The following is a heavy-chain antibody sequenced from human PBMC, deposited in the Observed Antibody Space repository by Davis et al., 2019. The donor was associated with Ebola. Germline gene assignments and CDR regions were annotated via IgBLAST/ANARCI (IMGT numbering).Heavy chain of an antibody. Sequence: GGSLRLSCAASGFTFSSYGIHWVRQAPGKGLEWVSFIRYDGSREYYADSVKGRFTVSRDNSKNTLYLQMSGLRTKDTAVYRCAKMHDYADNWFFDLWGRGTLVTVSS. CDR1: GFTFSSYG. CDR3: AKMHDYADNWFFDL. J-gene: IGHJ2*01. D-gene: IGHD4-17*01. CDR2: IRYDGSRE. V-gene: IGHV3-30*02.